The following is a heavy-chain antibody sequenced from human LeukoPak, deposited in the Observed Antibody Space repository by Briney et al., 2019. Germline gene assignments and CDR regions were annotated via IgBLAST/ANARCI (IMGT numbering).Heavy chain of an antibody. CDR1: GFTFSSYA. V-gene: IGHV3-23*01. CDR2: ISGSGGST. CDR3: APYYYDSSGYYPLGY. Sequence: PGGSLRLSCAASGFTFSSYAMSWVRQAPGKGLEWVSAISGSGGSTYYADSVKGRFTISRDNSKNTLYLQMNSLRAEDTAVYYCAPYYYDSSGYYPLGYWGQGTLVTVSS. J-gene: IGHJ4*02. D-gene: IGHD3-22*01.